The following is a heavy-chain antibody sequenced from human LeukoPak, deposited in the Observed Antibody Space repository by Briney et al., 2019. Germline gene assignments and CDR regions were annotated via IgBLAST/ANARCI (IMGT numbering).Heavy chain of an antibody. Sequence: GGSLRLSCAASGFTFSSYGMSWVRQAPGKGLEWVSAISGSGGSTYYADSVKGRFTISRDNSKNTLYLQMNSLRAEDTAVYYCAKTTYCSSTSCYGGYFDYWGQGTLVTVSS. CDR3: AKTTYCSSTSCYGGYFDY. D-gene: IGHD2-2*01. CDR1: GFTFSSYG. J-gene: IGHJ4*02. CDR2: ISGSGGST. V-gene: IGHV3-23*01.